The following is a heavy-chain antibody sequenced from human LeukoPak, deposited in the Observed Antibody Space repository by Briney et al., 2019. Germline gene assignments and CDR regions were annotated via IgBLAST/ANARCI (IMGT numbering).Heavy chain of an antibody. J-gene: IGHJ4*02. Sequence: GGSLRLSCAASGFTVSSNYMSWVRQAPGKGLEWVAFISYDGSNKYYADSVKGRFTISRDNSKNTLYLQMNSLRAEDTAVYYCARDVLGYGSGSYYFLWGQGTLVTVSS. CDR3: ARDVLGYGSGSYYFL. CDR1: GFTVSSNY. CDR2: ISYDGSNK. V-gene: IGHV3-30-3*01. D-gene: IGHD3-10*01.